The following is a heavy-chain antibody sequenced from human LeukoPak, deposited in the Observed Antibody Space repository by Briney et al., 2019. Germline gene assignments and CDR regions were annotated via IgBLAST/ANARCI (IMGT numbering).Heavy chain of an antibody. CDR3: ATAPILRGEGGEHYKYGMDV. J-gene: IGHJ6*02. CDR2: IHHNGTR. D-gene: IGHD2-2*02. Sequence: PSGTLSLTRGVSVGSISSGNWWSWVRQSPGKGLEWIGEIHHNGTRNYNPSLKSRVTISADTFKNHFSLILTSLTAADMAVYYCATAPILRGEGGEHYKYGMDVWGQGTTVIVSS. V-gene: IGHV4-4*02. CDR1: VGSISSGNW.